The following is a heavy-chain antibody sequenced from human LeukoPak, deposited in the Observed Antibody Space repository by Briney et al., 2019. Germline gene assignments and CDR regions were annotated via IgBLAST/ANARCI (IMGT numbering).Heavy chain of an antibody. CDR3: ARQGYYHDSSGYYGYYFDY. J-gene: IGHJ4*02. V-gene: IGHV4-39*01. D-gene: IGHD3-22*01. CDR1: GDSSDNNGFY. CDR2: IYYSGST. Sequence: PSETLSLTCTVSGDSSDNNGFYWGWIRQPPGKGLEWIGNIYYSGSTYYNPSLKSRVTTSVDTSKNQFSLKLSSVTAADTAVYYCARQGYYHDSSGYYGYYFDYWGQGTLVTVSS.